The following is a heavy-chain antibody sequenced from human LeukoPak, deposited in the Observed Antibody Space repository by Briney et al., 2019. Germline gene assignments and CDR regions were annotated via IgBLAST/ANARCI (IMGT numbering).Heavy chain of an antibody. CDR1: GFTFSYYS. V-gene: IGHV3-48*02. D-gene: IGHD2-21*02. J-gene: IGHJ4*02. CDR2: ISDSSNI. CDR3: AKAVVTAFDY. Sequence: PGGSLRLSCAASGFTFSYYSMNWVRQAPGKGLEWVSYISDSSNIYYADSVKDRFTISRDNAKNSLYLQMNSLRDEDTAVYYCAKAVVTAFDYWGQGTLVTVSS.